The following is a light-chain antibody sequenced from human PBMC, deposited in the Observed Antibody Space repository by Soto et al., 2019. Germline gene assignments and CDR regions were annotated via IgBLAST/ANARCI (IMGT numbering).Light chain of an antibody. J-gene: IGKJ5*01. CDR1: QNVHEY. V-gene: IGKV3-15*01. CDR3: QQYKKWPTIT. Sequence: ELAWTQSPATLSLSPGERAKISCRASQNVHEYLAWYQQKPGQAPRLLISGASTRATGIPARFSGSGSGTEFTLTINSLQSEDFAVYYCQQYKKWPTITFGQGTRLEIK. CDR2: GAS.